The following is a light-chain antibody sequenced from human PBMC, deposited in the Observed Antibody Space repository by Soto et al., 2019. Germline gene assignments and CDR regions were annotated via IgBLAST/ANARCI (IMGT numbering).Light chain of an antibody. J-gene: IGKJ1*01. CDR1: QSIGSW. Sequence: DIQMTQSPSTLSASVGDRVTITCRASQSIGSWLAWYQQKPGRAPKLLIYDVSSLESGVPSRFSGSGSGTEFTLTISSLQPDDFATYYCQQYNSYSWTFGQGTKVEI. V-gene: IGKV1-5*01. CDR3: QQYNSYSWT. CDR2: DVS.